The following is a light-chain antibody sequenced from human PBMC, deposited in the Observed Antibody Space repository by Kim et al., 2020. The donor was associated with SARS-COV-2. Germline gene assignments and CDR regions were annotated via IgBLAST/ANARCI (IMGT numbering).Light chain of an antibody. J-gene: IGKJ1*01. Sequence: DIQMTQSLSSLSVSVGDRVTITCRASQGFTNSLAWYQQKPGKVPQLLIYAASALQSGVPSRFSGGGSGTDFTLTISSLQPEDVATYYCQKYNSAPWTFGQGTKVDIK. CDR2: AAS. V-gene: IGKV1-27*01. CDR1: QGFTNS. CDR3: QKYNSAPWT.